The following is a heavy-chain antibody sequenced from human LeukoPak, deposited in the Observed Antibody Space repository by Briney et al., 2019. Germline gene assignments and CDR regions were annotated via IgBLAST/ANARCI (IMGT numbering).Heavy chain of an antibody. Sequence: GGSLRLSCAASGFTFSGSAMHWVRQASGKRLEWVGRIRSKANSYATAYAASVKGRFTISRDDSKNTAYLQMNSLKTEDTAVYYCTRQEGYCSGGSCDYWGQGTLVTVSS. V-gene: IGHV3-73*01. CDR3: TRQEGYCSGGSCDY. D-gene: IGHD2-15*01. CDR1: GFTFSGSA. J-gene: IGHJ4*02. CDR2: IRSKANSYAT.